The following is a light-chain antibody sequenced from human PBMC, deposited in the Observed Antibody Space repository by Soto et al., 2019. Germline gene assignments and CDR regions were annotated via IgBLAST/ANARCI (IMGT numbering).Light chain of an antibody. V-gene: IGLV2-14*01. CDR1: SSDVGTYKY. J-gene: IGLJ2*01. CDR3: SSYTISSTLVL. Sequence: QSALTQPASVSGSPGQSITISCTGTSSDVGTYKYVSWYQQHPGKAPKLIIYEVTNRPSGVSHRFSGSKSGNTASLTISGLQAEDEADYYCSSYTISSTLVLFGGGTKLTVL. CDR2: EVT.